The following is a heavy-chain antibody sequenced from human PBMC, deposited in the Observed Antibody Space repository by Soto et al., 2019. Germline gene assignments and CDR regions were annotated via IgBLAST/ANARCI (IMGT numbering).Heavy chain of an antibody. CDR2: IYYSGST. CDR3: ARGNGIVVVPAAPPGYYYGMDV. J-gene: IGHJ6*02. Sequence: PSETLSLTCTVSGGSISSYYWSWIRQPPGKGLEWIGYIYYSGSTNYNPSLKSRVTISVDTSKNQFSLKLSSVTAADTAVYYCARGNGIVVVPAAPPGYYYGMDVWGQGTTVTVSS. D-gene: IGHD2-2*01. V-gene: IGHV4-59*01. CDR1: GGSISSYY.